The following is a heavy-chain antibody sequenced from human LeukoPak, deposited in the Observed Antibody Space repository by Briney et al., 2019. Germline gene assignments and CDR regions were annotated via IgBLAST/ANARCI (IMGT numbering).Heavy chain of an antibody. J-gene: IGHJ4*02. CDR2: SHHSGST. D-gene: IGHD4/OR15-4a*01. CDR1: GYSISSDYY. V-gene: IGHV4-38-2*01. CDR3: ARFGDNLSFDY. Sequence: PSETLSLTCAVSGYSISSDYYWGWLRQPPGKGLEWIGNSHHSGSTYFNPSLKSRVTMSVDTSKKQFSLNLSSVTAADTAVYYCARFGDNLSFDYWGQGTLVTVSS.